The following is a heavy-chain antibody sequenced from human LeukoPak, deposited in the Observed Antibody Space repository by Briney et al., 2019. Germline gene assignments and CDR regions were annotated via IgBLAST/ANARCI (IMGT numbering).Heavy chain of an antibody. CDR3: ARVYSGSYRGS. V-gene: IGHV3-74*01. CDR1: GFTFSTYW. J-gene: IGHJ5*02. CDR2: INSDGSST. Sequence: GGSLRLSCAASGFTFSTYWMHWVRQAPGKGLVWVSRINSDGSSTSYADSVKGRFTISRDNAKNTLYLQMNSLRAEDTAVYYCARVYSGSYRGSWGQGTLVTVSS. D-gene: IGHD1-26*01.